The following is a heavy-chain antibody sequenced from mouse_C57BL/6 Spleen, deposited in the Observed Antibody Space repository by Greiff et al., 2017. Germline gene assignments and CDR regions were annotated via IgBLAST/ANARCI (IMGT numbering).Heavy chain of an antibody. D-gene: IGHD1-1*01. CDR1: GFNIKDYY. CDR3: ARYYYCSSYYFDY. CDR2: IDPEDGET. Sequence: VQLQQSGAELVKPGASVKLSCTASGFNIKDYYMHWVKQRTEQGLEWIGRIDPEDGETKYAPKFQGKATITEDTSANTACLQISSLTSENTAVYSCARYYYCSSYYFDYWGQGTTLTVSS. V-gene: IGHV14-2*01. J-gene: IGHJ2*01.